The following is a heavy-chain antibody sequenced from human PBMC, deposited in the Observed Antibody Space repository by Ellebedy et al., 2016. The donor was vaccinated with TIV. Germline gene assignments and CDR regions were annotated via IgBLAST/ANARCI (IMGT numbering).Heavy chain of an antibody. Sequence: PGGSLRLSCAASGFTFSSYGMHWVRQAPGKGLEWVAIISYDGSNEVYADSLKGRFTISRDNSKNTLSLQLNSLRDYETDVYYCSRGMTNHYFDYWGQGTVVTVSS. J-gene: IGHJ4*02. CDR3: SRGMTNHYFDY. CDR1: GFTFSSYG. CDR2: ISYDGSNE. V-gene: IGHV3-30*03. D-gene: IGHD4-11*01.